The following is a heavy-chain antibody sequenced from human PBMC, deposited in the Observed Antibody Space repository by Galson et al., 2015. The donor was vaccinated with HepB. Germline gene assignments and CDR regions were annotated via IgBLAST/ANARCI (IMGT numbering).Heavy chain of an antibody. V-gene: IGHV3-11*01. J-gene: IGHJ4*02. CDR1: GFTFSDYY. CDR3: AGVDFWSGPTH. Sequence: SLRVSCAASGFTFSDYYMSWIRQAPGKGLEWVSYISSSGSTIYYADSVKGRFTISRDNAKNSLYLQMNSLRAEDTAVYYCAGVDFWSGPTHWGQGTLVTVSS. D-gene: IGHD3-3*01. CDR2: ISSSGSTI.